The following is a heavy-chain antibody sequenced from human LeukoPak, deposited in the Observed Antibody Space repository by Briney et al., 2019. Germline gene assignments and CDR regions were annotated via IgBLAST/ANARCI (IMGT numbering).Heavy chain of an antibody. CDR1: GGSISSSSYY. CDR2: IYYSGST. D-gene: IGHD3-10*01. Sequence: SETLSLTCTVSGGSISSSSYYWGWIRQPPGKGLEWIGSIYYSGSTYYNPSLKSRVTISVDTSKNQFSLKLSSVTAEDTAVYFCARADSLGNYYDIWGQGTLVTVSS. CDR3: ARADSLGNYYDI. V-gene: IGHV4-39*01. J-gene: IGHJ4*02.